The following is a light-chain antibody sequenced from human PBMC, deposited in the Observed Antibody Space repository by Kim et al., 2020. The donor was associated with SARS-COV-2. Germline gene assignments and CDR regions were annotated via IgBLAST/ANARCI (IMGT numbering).Light chain of an antibody. J-gene: IGLJ2*01. V-gene: IGLV3-1*01. CDR1: KLAEKY. CDR3: QSWASSSSVF. Sequence: SYELTQPPSVSVSPGQTASITCSGDKLAEKYAHWFQQKPGQSPVVVIYQDNKRPSGIPERFSGSNSGTTATLTISGTQAMDEADYYCQSWASSSSVFFGG. CDR2: QDN.